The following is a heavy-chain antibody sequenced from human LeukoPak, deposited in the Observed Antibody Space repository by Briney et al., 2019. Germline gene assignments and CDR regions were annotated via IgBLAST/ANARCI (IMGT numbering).Heavy chain of an antibody. CDR2: ISYDGSNK. J-gene: IGHJ4*02. CDR1: GFTLSSYG. Sequence: GGSLRLSCAASGFTLSSYGMHWVRQAPGKGLEWVAVISYDGSNKYYADSVKGRFTISRDNSKSTLYLQMNSLRAEDTAVYYCAKDGKTYYYDSSAYYFDYWGQGTLVTVSS. D-gene: IGHD3-22*01. CDR3: AKDGKTYYYDSSAYYFDY. V-gene: IGHV3-30*18.